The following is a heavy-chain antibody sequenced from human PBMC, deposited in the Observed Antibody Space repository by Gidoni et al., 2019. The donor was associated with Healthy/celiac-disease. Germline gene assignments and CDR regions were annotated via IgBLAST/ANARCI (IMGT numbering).Heavy chain of an antibody. V-gene: IGHV4-31*03. D-gene: IGHD3-3*01. Sequence: QSQLQDSGSGLGKPSHTLSLTCSVPGHPLSCGSYDMTWIRQHPGKGLVWIGYIYYSGSTYYNPSRKSRVTISVDTSKNQFSLRLSSVTAGDTAVYYCARAGYYDFWSCYYSVQESTMDVWGQGTTVTVSS. CDR3: ARAGYYDFWSCYYSVQESTMDV. CDR1: GHPLSCGSYD. CDR2: IYYSGST. J-gene: IGHJ6*02.